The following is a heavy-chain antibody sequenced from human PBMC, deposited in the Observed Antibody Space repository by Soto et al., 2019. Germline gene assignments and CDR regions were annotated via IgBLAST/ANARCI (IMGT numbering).Heavy chain of an antibody. CDR1: GFTFSSYA. D-gene: IGHD3-10*01. J-gene: IGHJ4*02. Sequence: GGSLRLSCAASGFTFSSYAMTWVRQTPGKGLEWVSSISSSGGSRYYADSVKGRFTISRDNSKNTLYLQMNSLRAEETAVYYCARDAGSWFGELRPAGYWGQGPLVTVFS. CDR3: ARDAGSWFGELRPAGY. V-gene: IGHV3-23*01. CDR2: ISSSGGSR.